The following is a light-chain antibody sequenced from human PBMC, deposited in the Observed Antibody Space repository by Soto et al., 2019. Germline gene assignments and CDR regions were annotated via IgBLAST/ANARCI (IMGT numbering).Light chain of an antibody. J-gene: IGKJ1*01. CDR1: QSISSG. CDR3: QQYKSYSRT. CDR2: KAS. V-gene: IGKV1-5*03. Sequence: DIPMTQSPSTLSASVGDRVTITCRASQSISSGLAWYQQKPGKAPKLLIYKASSLESGVPSRFSGSGSGTEFTRTISSLQPDDFATYYCQQYKSYSRTFGQGTKVEIK.